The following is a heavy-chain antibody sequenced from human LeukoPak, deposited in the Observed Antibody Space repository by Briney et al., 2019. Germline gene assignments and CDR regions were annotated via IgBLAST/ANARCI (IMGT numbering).Heavy chain of an antibody. CDR3: ARGPEYGGTIDY. CDR1: GYTFIGHY. J-gene: IGHJ4*02. V-gene: IGHV1-2*02. Sequence: ASVKVSCKASGYTFIGHYVHWVRQAPGQGLEWMGWINPNSDATKYSQKFQGRVTMTRDTSISTTYMDLTRLTSDDTAVYYCARGPEYGGTIDYWGQGTLVTVSS. D-gene: IGHD4-23*01. CDR2: INPNSDAT.